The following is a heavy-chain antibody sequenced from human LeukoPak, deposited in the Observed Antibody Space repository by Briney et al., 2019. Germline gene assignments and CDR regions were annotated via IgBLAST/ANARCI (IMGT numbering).Heavy chain of an antibody. D-gene: IGHD2-2*01. CDR3: ARETYTTCYTYYMDV. V-gene: IGHV3-7*01. CDR2: INQDGSEK. J-gene: IGHJ6*03. CDR1: GFTFSTYW. Sequence: GGSLRLSCAASGFTFSTYWMSWVRQAPGKGLEWVANINQDGSEKYYVDSVKGRFTISRDNAKNSVYLQMNSLRAEDTALYYCARETYTTCYTYYMDVWGKGTTVTVSS.